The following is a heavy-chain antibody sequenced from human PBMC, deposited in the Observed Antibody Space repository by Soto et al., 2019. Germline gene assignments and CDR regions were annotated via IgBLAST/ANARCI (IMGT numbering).Heavy chain of an antibody. J-gene: IGHJ6*02. V-gene: IGHV1-69*13. D-gene: IGHD3-9*01. Sequence: GASVKVSCKASGGTFSSYAISWVRQAPGQGLEWMGGIIPIFGTANYAQKFQGRATITADESTSTAYMELSSLRSEDTAVYYCARKNNDYDILTGSLNYYYYYGMDVWGQGTTVTAP. CDR2: IIPIFGTA. CDR3: ARKNNDYDILTGSLNYYYYYGMDV. CDR1: GGTFSSYA.